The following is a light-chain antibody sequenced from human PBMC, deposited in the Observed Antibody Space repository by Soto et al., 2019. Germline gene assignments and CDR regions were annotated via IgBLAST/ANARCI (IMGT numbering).Light chain of an antibody. Sequence: QPASVSGSPGQSITISCTGTSSDVGAYNYVSWYQQHPGKVPKLMIYEVSNRPSGVSNRFSGSKSGNTASLTISGLQAEDEADYYCSSYSSSITVLFGGGTKLTVL. CDR3: SSYSSSITVL. CDR1: SSDVGAYNY. V-gene: IGLV2-14*01. J-gene: IGLJ2*01. CDR2: EVS.